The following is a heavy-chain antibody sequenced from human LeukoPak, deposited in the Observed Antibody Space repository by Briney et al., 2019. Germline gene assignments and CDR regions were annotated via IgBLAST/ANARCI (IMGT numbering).Heavy chain of an antibody. D-gene: IGHD1-7*01. CDR3: ARITGTTFMDY. V-gene: IGHV4-39*07. J-gene: IGHJ4*02. Sequence: PSETLSLTCTVSGGSISSSSYYWSWIRQPPGKGLEWIGEINHSGSTNYNPSLKSRVTISVDTSKNQFSLKLSSVTAADTAVYYCARITGTTFMDYWGQGTLVTVSS. CDR1: GGSISSSSYY. CDR2: INHSGST.